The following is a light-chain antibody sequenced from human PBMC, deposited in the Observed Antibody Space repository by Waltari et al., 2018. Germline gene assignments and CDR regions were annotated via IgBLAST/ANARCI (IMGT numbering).Light chain of an antibody. Sequence: EIVLTQSPATLSLSPGERATLSCRASQNLSSYFAWYQQQPGQPPRLLIYDASNSAAGIPARFSGTGSGTDFTLTISSLEPEDFVVYYCQQRSNWPLTFGGGTKVEI. CDR3: QQRSNWPLT. CDR2: DAS. J-gene: IGKJ4*01. CDR1: QNLSSY. V-gene: IGKV3-11*01.